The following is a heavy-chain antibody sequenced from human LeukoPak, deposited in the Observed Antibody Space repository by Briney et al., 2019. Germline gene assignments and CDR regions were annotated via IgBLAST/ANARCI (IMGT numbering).Heavy chain of an antibody. CDR1: GFTFSIYS. Sequence: PGGSLRLSCAASGFTFSIYSMNWVRQAPGKGLEWVSSISSRSSYIYYTDSVKGRFTISRDNSKNTLYLQMNSLRAEDTAVYYCAKDQATYYDILTGYLDASDIWGQGTMVTVSS. J-gene: IGHJ3*02. D-gene: IGHD3-9*01. V-gene: IGHV3-21*04. CDR2: ISSRSSYI. CDR3: AKDQATYYDILTGYLDASDI.